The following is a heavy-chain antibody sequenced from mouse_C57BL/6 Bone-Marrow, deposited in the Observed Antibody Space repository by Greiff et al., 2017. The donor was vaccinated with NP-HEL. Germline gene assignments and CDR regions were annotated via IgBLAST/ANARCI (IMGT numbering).Heavy chain of an antibody. J-gene: IGHJ3*01. CDR1: EYEFPSHD. CDR3: ARHVDYDDDGGSY. CDR2: INSDGGST. Sequence: EVQGVESGGGLVQPGESLKLSCESNEYEFPSHDMSWVRKTPEKRLELVAAINSDGGSTYYPDPMERRFIISRDNTKKTLYLQMSSLKYDDTALYYCARHVDYDDDGGSYWGQGTLVTVSA. V-gene: IGHV5-2*01. D-gene: IGHD2-4*01.